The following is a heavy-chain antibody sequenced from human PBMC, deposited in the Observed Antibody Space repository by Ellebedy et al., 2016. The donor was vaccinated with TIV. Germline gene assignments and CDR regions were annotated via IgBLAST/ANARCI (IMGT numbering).Heavy chain of an antibody. Sequence: SETLSLTXTVSGYSISSGYSWGWIRQTPGKGLEWIGSINHSGKTYYNPSVESRVTVSVDTSKNQFSLRLNSVTAADTAVLYCVRDRPSGNFDSWGQGTLVTVSS. CDR3: VRDRPSGNFDS. CDR2: INHSGKT. CDR1: GYSISSGYS. D-gene: IGHD3-10*01. V-gene: IGHV4-38-2*02. J-gene: IGHJ4*02.